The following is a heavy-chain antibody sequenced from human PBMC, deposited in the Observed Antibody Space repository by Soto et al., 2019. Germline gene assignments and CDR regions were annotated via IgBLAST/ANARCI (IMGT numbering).Heavy chain of an antibody. V-gene: IGHV1-69*13. CDR1: GGTFSSYA. D-gene: IGHD6-19*01. Sequence: SVKVSCKASGGTFSSYAISWVRQAPGQGLEWMGGIIPIFGTANYAQKFQGRVTITADESTSTAYMELSSLRSEDTAVYYCARFGYSAVAGYPHGGWFDPSGQGTLVXV. CDR2: IIPIFGTA. J-gene: IGHJ5*02. CDR3: ARFGYSAVAGYPHGGWFDP.